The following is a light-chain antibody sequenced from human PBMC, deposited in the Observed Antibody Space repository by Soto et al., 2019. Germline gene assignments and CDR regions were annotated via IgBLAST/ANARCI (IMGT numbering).Light chain of an antibody. J-gene: IGKJ4*01. CDR3: QQRNNLTLT. CDR2: DAS. Sequence: EVLFTQSPATLSLSPGERATLSCRASQSVGYYLVWYQQRPGKPPRRLIYDASIRATGIPARFSGSGSGTDFTLTISSIEPEDFAVYYCQQRNNLTLTFGGGTKVEIK. CDR1: QSVGYY. V-gene: IGKV3-11*01.